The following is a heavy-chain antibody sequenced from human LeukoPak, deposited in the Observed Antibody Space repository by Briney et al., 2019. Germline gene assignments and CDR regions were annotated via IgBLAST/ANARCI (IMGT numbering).Heavy chain of an antibody. CDR3: ARVGSSGWLIFDY. CDR2: ISSSSSYI. V-gene: IGHV3-21*01. CDR1: GCTFSSYS. J-gene: IGHJ4*02. D-gene: IGHD6-19*01. Sequence: GGTLRLSCAASGCTFSSYSWNWVRQAPGKGLEWVWPISSSSSYIYYADSVKGRFTISRDNAKNSLYLQMNSLRAEDTAVYYCARVGSSGWLIFDYWGQGTLVTVSS.